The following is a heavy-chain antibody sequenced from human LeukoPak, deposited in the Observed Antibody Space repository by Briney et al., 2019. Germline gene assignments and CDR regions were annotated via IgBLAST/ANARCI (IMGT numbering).Heavy chain of an antibody. CDR2: INSDGSST. CDR1: GFTFSSCW. J-gene: IGHJ4*02. D-gene: IGHD6-13*01. Sequence: GGSLRLSCAASGFTFSSCWTHWVRRAPGKGLVWVSHINSDGSSTTYADSVKGRFTISRDNAKSTLYLQMNSLRAEDTAVYYCAKDHKYRIAAAGRGWYFDYWGQGTLVTVSS. V-gene: IGHV3-74*01. CDR3: AKDHKYRIAAAGRGWYFDY.